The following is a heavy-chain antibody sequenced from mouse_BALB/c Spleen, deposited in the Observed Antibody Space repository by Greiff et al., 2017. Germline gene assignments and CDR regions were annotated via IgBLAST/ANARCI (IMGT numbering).Heavy chain of an antibody. D-gene: IGHD1-2*01. CDR3: TREVTTALYWYFDV. CDR1: GYSFTSYW. J-gene: IGHJ1*01. CDR2: IYPGSSDT. V-gene: IGHV1-5*01. Sequence: VQLQQSGTVLARPGASVKMSCKASGYSFTSYWMHWVKQRPGQGLEWIGAIYPGSSDTSYNQKFKGKAKLTAVTSASTAYMELSSLTNEDSAVYYCTREVTTALYWYFDVWGAGTTVTVSS.